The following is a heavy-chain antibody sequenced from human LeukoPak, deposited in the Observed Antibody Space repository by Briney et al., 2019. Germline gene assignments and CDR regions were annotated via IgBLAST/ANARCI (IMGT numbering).Heavy chain of an antibody. CDR1: GGSITSSSYY. CDR3: ARHSSPRLNWYFDL. Sequence: PSETLSLTCTVSGGSITSSSYYWGWIRQPPGKGLEWIGTISYSGTTYCNPSLKTRVTISADTSKNQFSLILSSVTATDTAVYYCARHSSPRLNWYFDLWGRGTLVTVSS. V-gene: IGHV4-39*01. D-gene: IGHD6-6*01. J-gene: IGHJ2*01. CDR2: ISYSGTT.